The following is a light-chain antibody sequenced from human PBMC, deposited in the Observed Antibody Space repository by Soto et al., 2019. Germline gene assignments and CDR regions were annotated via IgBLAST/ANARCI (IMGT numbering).Light chain of an antibody. J-gene: IGKJ4*01. CDR1: QSVSTY. CDR3: QQYNNWPRAT. Sequence: ETVLTQSPATLSLSPWESATLSCRASQSVSTYLAWYHQKPGQAPRLLMFRTSSRATGFPARFSGSGSGTEFNLTISSLQSEDFGVYDCQQYNNWPRATFGGGTKVDIK. V-gene: IGKV3-15*01. CDR2: RTS.